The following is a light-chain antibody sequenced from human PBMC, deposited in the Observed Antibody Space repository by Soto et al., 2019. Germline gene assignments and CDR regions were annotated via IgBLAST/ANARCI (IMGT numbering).Light chain of an antibody. V-gene: IGLV1-51*02. J-gene: IGLJ1*01. CDR3: GTWDSSPSAGGYV. CDR1: SSNIGNNY. Sequence: QSVLTQPPSVSAAPGQKVTISCSGSSSNIGNNYVSWYQQLPGTAPKLLIYENNKRPSGIPDRFSGSKSGTSATLGITGLQTGDEADYYCGTWDSSPSAGGYVFGTGTKLTVL. CDR2: ENN.